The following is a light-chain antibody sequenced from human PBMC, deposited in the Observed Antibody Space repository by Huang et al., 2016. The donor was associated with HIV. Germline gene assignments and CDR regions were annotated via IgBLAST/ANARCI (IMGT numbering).Light chain of an antibody. J-gene: IGKJ1*01. Sequence: EIVMTQSPATLSVSPGERATLSCRASQGVSNNIGWYQQKPGQTPRILSHGASTRATGIPPKFSGRGSGTDFTLTITSFQPEDSAVYYCQHYDNWPPWTFGPGTQVEI. CDR3: QHYDNWPPWT. V-gene: IGKV3D-15*01. CDR1: QGVSNN. CDR2: GAS.